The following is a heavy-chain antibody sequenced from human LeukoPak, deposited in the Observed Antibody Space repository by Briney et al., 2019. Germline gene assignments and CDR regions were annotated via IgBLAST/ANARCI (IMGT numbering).Heavy chain of an antibody. V-gene: IGHV3-9*01. CDR1: GFTFDAYA. CDR2: ISGSGGST. Sequence: PGGSLRLSCAASGFTFDAYAMHWVRQAPGKGLEWVSAISGSGGSTYYADSVKGRFTISRDNAKNSLYLQMNSLRAEDTALYYCAKVTPSGWYGGWGQGTLVTVSS. D-gene: IGHD6-19*01. CDR3: AKVTPSGWYGG. J-gene: IGHJ4*02.